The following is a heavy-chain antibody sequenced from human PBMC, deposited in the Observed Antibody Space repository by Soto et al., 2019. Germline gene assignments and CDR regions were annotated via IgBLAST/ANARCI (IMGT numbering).Heavy chain of an antibody. CDR2: IYSGGIT. V-gene: IGHV3-53*04. Sequence: GGSLRLSCAVSGFNVSSNYMSWVRQAPGKGLEWVSVIYSGGITFYADSVKGRFTISRHTSENTLYLQMNSLRAEDTAVYYCARDWKDCGNGVCYTSSYYYYMDVWGKGTSVTVSS. J-gene: IGHJ6*03. D-gene: IGHD2-8*01. CDR3: ARDWKDCGNGVCYTSSYYYYMDV. CDR1: GFNVSSNY.